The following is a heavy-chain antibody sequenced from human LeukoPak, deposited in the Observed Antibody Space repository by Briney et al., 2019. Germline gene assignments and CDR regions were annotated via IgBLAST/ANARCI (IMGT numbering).Heavy chain of an antibody. CDR3: ARVPGVAVAGTSYCDY. Sequence: ASVKVSCKASGYTFTSYDINWVRQATGQGLEWMGWMNPNSGNTGYAQKFQGRVTMTRNTSISTAYMELSSLGSEDTAVYYCARVPGVAVAGTSYCDYWGQGTLVTVSS. J-gene: IGHJ4*02. CDR2: MNPNSGNT. CDR1: GYTFTSYD. D-gene: IGHD6-19*01. V-gene: IGHV1-8*01.